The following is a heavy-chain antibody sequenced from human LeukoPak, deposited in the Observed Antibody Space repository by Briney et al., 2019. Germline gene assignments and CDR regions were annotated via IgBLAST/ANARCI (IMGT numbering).Heavy chain of an antibody. CDR2: LIPIFGPA. CDR1: GGTFKTYG. V-gene: IGHV1-69*05. CDR3: ASSRVRGVSFYFDS. J-gene: IGHJ4*02. Sequence: ASVKVSCKASGGTFKTYGLSWVRQAPGQGLEWIGKLIPIFGPANYAQKFRGRLTITTDESTSTAYMEVSSLRSEDTAVYYCASSRVRGVSFYFDSWGQGTLVTVSS. D-gene: IGHD3-10*01.